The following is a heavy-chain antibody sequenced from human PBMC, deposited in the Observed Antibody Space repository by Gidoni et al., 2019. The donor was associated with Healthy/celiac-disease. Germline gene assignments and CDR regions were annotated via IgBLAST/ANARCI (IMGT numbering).Heavy chain of an antibody. CDR1: GFTFDDYA. Sequence: EVQLVESGGGLVQPGRSLRLSCAASGFTFDDYAMHWVRQAPGKGLEWVSGISWHSGSIGYADSVKGRFTISRDNAKNSLYLQMNSLRAEDTALYYCARGGSYYYYGMDVWGQGTTVTVSS. V-gene: IGHV3-9*01. CDR2: ISWHSGSI. J-gene: IGHJ6*02. CDR3: ARGGSYYYYGMDV. D-gene: IGHD1-26*01.